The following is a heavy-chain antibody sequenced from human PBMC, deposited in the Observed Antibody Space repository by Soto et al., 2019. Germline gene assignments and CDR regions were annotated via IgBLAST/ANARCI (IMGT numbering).Heavy chain of an antibody. CDR1: GYTFTSYY. D-gene: IGHD4-17*01. Sequence: ASVKVSCKASGYTFTSYYMHWVRQVPGQGLEWMGIINPSGGSTSYAQKFQGRVTMTRDTSTSTVYMELSSLRSEDTAVYYCARVSTVTPFDYWGQGTLVTVSS. J-gene: IGHJ4*02. CDR3: ARVSTVTPFDY. CDR2: INPSGGST. V-gene: IGHV1-46*03.